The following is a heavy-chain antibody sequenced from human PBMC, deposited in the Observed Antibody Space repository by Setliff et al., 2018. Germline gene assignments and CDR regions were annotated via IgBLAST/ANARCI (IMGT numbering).Heavy chain of an antibody. D-gene: IGHD1-26*01. J-gene: IGHJ3*01. Sequence: GASVKVSCKASGYTFTSYGFSWVRQAPGQGLEWMGRISVYNGNTNYGQKYQGRVATTTDTSTNTVYMELRSLRSDDTAVYFCVREYSGGGLTWGQGTMVTVSS. CDR1: GYTFTSYG. CDR2: ISVYNGNT. CDR3: VREYSGGGLT. V-gene: IGHV1-18*01.